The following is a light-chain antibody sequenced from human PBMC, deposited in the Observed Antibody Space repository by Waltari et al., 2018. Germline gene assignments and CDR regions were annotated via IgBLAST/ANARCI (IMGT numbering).Light chain of an antibody. Sequence: QSALTPPASVSGSPGQSTTISCTGTSSDVGSYNLVSWYQQHPAPAPKLMIYEVVTPPSGVSNRVSGCTSANTAAMTSSGLQAEDEGDYYCCSYARSGTVLFGGGTKRTVL. CDR2: EVV. CDR3: CSYARSGTVL. V-gene: IGLV2-23*02. J-gene: IGLJ2*01. CDR1: SSDVGSYNL.